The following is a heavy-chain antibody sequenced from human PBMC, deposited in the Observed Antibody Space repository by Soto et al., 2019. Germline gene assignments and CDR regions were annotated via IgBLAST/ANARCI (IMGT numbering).Heavy chain of an antibody. J-gene: IGHJ4*02. Sequence: SETLSLTCTVSGASVSSGNYYWSWIRQPPGKGLECIGYISYSGSTNYNPSLKSRVTISIDTSKKQFSLKLSSVTAADTAVYYCARGSGSYYAYWGQGTLVTVS. D-gene: IGHD1-26*01. V-gene: IGHV4-61*01. CDR1: GASVSSGNYY. CDR2: ISYSGST. CDR3: ARGSGSYYAY.